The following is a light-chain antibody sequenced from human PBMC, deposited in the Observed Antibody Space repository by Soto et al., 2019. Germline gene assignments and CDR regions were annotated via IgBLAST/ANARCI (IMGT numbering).Light chain of an antibody. J-gene: IGKJ1*01. CDR2: AAS. CDR3: QQSYNSPQT. V-gene: IGKV1-39*01. CDR1: RSISDW. Sequence: DIQMTQYPSTLSPSVGDRFTITCRASRSISDWLAWYQLKPGKPPRLLIYAASSLQSGVPSRFSGSGSGTDFTLTISSLQPEDFATYSCQQSYNSPQTFGQGTKVDIK.